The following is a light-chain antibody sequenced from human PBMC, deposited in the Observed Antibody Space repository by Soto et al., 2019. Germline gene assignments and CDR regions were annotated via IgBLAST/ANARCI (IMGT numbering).Light chain of an antibody. Sequence: EVVLTLSAGTLSLSPGERATLSCRASQSVSSSHLAWYQHKPGQAPRLLIYAASSRATGSPDRFSGGGSGTDFTLTISRLEPEDFAVYYCQQYGYFPITFCQGTRLEIK. CDR3: QQYGYFPIT. J-gene: IGKJ5*01. V-gene: IGKV3-20*01. CDR2: AAS. CDR1: QSVSSSH.